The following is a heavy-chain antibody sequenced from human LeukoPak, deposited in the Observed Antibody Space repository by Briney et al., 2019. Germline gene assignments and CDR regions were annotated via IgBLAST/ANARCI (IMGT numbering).Heavy chain of an antibody. V-gene: IGHV4-59*01. Sequence: KPSETLSLTCTVSGGSISSYYWSWIRQSPGKGLEWIGYIYYSGSTNYNPSLKSRVTISVDTSKNQFSLKLSSVTAADTAVYYCARDTGGYGDGAFDIWGQGTMVTVSS. CDR1: GGSISSYY. CDR3: ARDTGGYGDGAFDI. J-gene: IGHJ3*02. CDR2: IYYSGST. D-gene: IGHD4-17*01.